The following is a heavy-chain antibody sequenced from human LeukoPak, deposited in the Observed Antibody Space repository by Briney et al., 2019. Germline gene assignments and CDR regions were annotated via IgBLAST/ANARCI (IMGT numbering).Heavy chain of an antibody. CDR2: IDPSDSYT. CDR3: ARAVKRYFDHPPPDY. J-gene: IGHJ4*02. D-gene: IGHD3-9*01. Sequence: GESLKISCKGSGYSFTSYWTSWVRQMPGKGLEWMGRIDPSDSYTNYSPSFQGHVTISADKSISTAYLQWSSLKASDTAMYYCARAVKRYFDHPPPDYWGQGTLVTVSS. CDR1: GYSFTSYW. V-gene: IGHV5-10-1*01.